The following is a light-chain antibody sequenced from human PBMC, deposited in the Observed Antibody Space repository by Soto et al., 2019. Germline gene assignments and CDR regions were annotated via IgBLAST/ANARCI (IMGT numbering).Light chain of an antibody. CDR3: SSYTSSRTPYV. CDR2: DVS. V-gene: IGLV2-14*01. Sequence: QSVRTQPASVSGSPGQSITISCAGTSSDVGGYNYVSWYQQHPGKAPKLMIYDVSNRPSGVSNRFSGSKSGNTASLTIFGLQAEDEADYYCSSYTSSRTPYVFGTGTKVTVL. CDR1: SSDVGGYNY. J-gene: IGLJ1*01.